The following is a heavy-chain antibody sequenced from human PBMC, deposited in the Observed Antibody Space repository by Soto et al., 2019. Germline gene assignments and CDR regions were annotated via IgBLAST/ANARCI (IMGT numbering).Heavy chain of an antibody. CDR2: INPSGGSA. CDR1: GYTFTSYY. CDR3: ARASSGFGPRESGPHRSGYDNGLLDY. V-gene: IGHV1-46*01. J-gene: IGHJ4*02. D-gene: IGHD5-12*01. Sequence: VASVKVSCKASGYTFTSYYMHWVRQAPGQGXEWMGIINPSGGSASYAQKFQGRVTMTRDTSTSTVYMELSSLRSEDTAVYYCARASSGFGPRESGPHRSGYDNGLLDYWGQGTLVTVSS.